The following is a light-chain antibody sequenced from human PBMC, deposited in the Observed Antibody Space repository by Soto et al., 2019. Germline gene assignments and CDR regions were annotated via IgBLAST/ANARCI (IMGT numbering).Light chain of an antibody. V-gene: IGKV1-5*01. J-gene: IGKJ1*01. CDR1: QSISSG. CDR2: DAS. CDR3: QHYSTVWS. Sequence: DIQMTQSLSTLSASVGDRVTITCRASQSISSGLAWYQQKPGKAPKLLIYDASTLESGVPSRFSGSGSGTEFTLTISSLQPDDFATYCCQHYSTVWSFGQGTKVDIK.